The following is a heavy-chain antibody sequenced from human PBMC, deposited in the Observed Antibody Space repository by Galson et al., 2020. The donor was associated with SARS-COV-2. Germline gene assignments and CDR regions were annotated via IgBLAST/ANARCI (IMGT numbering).Heavy chain of an antibody. J-gene: IGHJ2*01. D-gene: IGHD6-6*01. V-gene: IGHV3-53*01. Sequence: GASLQISCAASGITVSTNYWSWVRQAPGQGLEWVSVIYTGGTTYYADSAKGRFTISRDNSKNTLFLQMNSLRVEDTAVYYCAREIIAARYNYFDLWGRGTLVTVSS. CDR1: GITVSTNY. CDR3: AREIIAARYNYFDL. CDR2: IYTGGTT.